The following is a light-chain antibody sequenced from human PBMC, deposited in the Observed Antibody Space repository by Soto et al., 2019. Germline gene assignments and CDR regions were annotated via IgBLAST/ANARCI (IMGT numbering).Light chain of an antibody. CDR2: GAS. V-gene: IGKV3-20*01. CDR1: QSVSNNY. J-gene: IGKJ4*01. Sequence: EIVLMQSPGTLSLSPGEGATLSCRASQSVSNNYLAWYQQKPGQAPRLVISGASSRATAIPDRFSGSGSGTDFTLTISRLEPEDFAVYYCQQYVSSPLTFGGGTKVDIK. CDR3: QQYVSSPLT.